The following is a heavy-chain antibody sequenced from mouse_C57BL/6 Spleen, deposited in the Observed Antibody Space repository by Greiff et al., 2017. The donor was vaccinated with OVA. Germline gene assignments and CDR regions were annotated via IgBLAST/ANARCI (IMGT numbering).Heavy chain of an antibody. CDR2: ISDGGSYT. V-gene: IGHV5-4*01. J-gene: IGHJ2*01. Sequence: EVKLMESGGGLVKPGGSLKLSCAASGFTFSSYAMSWVRQTPEKRLEWVATISDGGSYTYYPDNVKGRFTISRDNAKNNLYLQMSHLKSEDTAMYYCARDSNYGGGFDYWGQGTTLTVSS. CDR3: ARDSNYGGGFDY. CDR1: GFTFSSYA. D-gene: IGHD2-5*01.